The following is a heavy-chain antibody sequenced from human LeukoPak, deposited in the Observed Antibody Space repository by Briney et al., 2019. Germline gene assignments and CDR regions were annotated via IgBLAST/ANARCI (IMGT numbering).Heavy chain of an antibody. V-gene: IGHV3-53*01. CDR3: ASHPRDGYNYHEYFQH. D-gene: IGHD5-24*01. J-gene: IGHJ1*01. Sequence: GGSLRLSCAASGFTVSSNYMSWVRQAPGKGLEWVSVIYSGGSTYYADSVKGRFTISRDNSKNTLYLQMNSLRAEDTAVYYCASHPRDGYNYHEYFQHWGQGTLVTVSS. CDR1: GFTVSSNY. CDR2: IYSGGST.